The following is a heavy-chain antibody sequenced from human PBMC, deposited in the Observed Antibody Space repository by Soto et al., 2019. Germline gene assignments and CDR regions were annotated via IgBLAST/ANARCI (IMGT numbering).Heavy chain of an antibody. CDR1: GFTFSSYW. V-gene: IGHV3-74*01. D-gene: IGHD3-3*01. Sequence: GGSLGLSCAASGFTFSSYWMHWVRQAPGKGLVWVSRINSDGSSTSYADSVKGRFTISRDNAKNTLYLQMNSLRAEDTAVYYCARAKRLRFLDAWGQGTLVTVSS. CDR3: ARAKRLRFLDA. J-gene: IGHJ4*02. CDR2: INSDGSST.